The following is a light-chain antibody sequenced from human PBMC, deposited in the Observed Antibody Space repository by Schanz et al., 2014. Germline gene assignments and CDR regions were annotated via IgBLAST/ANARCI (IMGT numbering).Light chain of an antibody. CDR1: SSDFVTSNY. V-gene: IGLV2-11*01. CDR2: NVD. J-gene: IGLJ3*02. CDR3: CSYSDSGTWV. Sequence: QSALTQPRSVSGSPGQSVTISCTGTSSDFVTSNYVSWYQHHPGKAPKLIIYNVDKRPSGVPGRFSGTKSANMASLTISGLQTDDESDYHCCSYSDSGTWVFGGGTKLTVL.